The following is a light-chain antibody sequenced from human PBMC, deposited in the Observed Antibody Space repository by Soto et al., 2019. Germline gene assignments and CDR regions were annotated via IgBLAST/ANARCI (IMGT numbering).Light chain of an antibody. Sequence: EIVLTQSPGTLSLSPGERATLSCRASQSLSSNYLAWYQQRPGQSPRLLVYGASSRATGIPDRFSGSGFGTDFALTISRLEPEDSAVYYCHQYDNAPFTFGPGPRVGIK. CDR1: QSLSSNY. CDR3: HQYDNAPFT. CDR2: GAS. V-gene: IGKV3-20*01. J-gene: IGKJ3*01.